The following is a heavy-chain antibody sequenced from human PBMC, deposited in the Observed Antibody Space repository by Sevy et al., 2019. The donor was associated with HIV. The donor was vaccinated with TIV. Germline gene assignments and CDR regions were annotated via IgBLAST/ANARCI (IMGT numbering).Heavy chain of an antibody. J-gene: IGHJ4*02. CDR2: IWYGGKNA. V-gene: IGHV3-33*01. CDR3: ARDLEESELRYLGY. Sequence: GGSLRLSCAASGFTFSNFVMHWARQVPGGGLEWVASIWYGGKNAYYADSVKGRFTISRDNSKNTLYLQMNNLRAEDTAVYYCARDLEESELRYLGYWGQGTLVTVSS. D-gene: IGHD1-26*01. CDR1: GFTFSNFV.